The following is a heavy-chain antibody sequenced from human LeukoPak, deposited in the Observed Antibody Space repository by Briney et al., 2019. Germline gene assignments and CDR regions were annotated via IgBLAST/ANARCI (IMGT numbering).Heavy chain of an antibody. J-gene: IGHJ6*02. CDR1: GFTFSSYA. V-gene: IGHV3-23*01. Sequence: GGSLRLSCAASGFTFSSYAMSWVRQAPGKGLEWVSAISGSGGSTYYADSVKGRFTISRDNSKNTLYLQMNSLRAEDTAVYYCARAYGGIYYYYGMDVWGQGTTVTVSS. CDR3: ARAYGGIYYYYGMDV. CDR2: ISGSGGST. D-gene: IGHD4-23*01.